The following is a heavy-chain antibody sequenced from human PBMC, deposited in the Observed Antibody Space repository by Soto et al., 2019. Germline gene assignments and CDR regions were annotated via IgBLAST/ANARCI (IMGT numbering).Heavy chain of an antibody. D-gene: IGHD2-15*01. CDR1: GFTVSSNY. CDR2: IYSGGST. J-gene: IGHJ6*03. V-gene: IGHV3-66*01. Sequence: GGSLRLSCAASGFTVSSNYMSWVRQAPGKGLEWVSVIYSGGSTYYADSVKGRFTISRDNSKNTLYLQMNSLRAEDTAVYYCARDLEAAYYYYYMDVWGKGTTVTVSS. CDR3: ARDLEAAYYYYYMDV.